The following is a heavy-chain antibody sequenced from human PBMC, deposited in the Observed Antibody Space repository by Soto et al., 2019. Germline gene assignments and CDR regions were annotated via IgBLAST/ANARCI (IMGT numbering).Heavy chain of an antibody. Sequence: EVQLVESGGGLVQPGGSLRLSCAASGFTLSNYWMTWVRQAPGKGLEWVANIKLDGSEKYYVDSVKGRFTISRDNAKNALYLQMHSLRVEDTAVYYCARDKMAPFRSGELSFLTATPENAFDIWGQGTMVTVSS. J-gene: IGHJ3*02. CDR1: GFTLSNYW. V-gene: IGHV3-7*01. D-gene: IGHD3-16*02. CDR2: IKLDGSEK. CDR3: ARDKMAPFRSGELSFLTATPENAFDI.